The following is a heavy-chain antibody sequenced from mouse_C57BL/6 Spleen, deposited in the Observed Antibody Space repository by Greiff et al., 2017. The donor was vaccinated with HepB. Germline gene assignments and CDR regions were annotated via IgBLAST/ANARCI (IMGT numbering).Heavy chain of an antibody. V-gene: IGHV3-6*01. D-gene: IGHD1-1*01. J-gene: IGHJ4*01. CDR3: ARDKGSSYDYAMDY. Sequence: EVKLVESGPGLVKPSQSLSLTCSVTGYSITSGYYWNWIRQFPGNKLEWMGYISYDGSNNYNPSLKNRISITRDTSKNQFFLKLNSVTTEDTATYYCARDKGSSYDYAMDYWGQGTSVTVSS. CDR1: GYSITSGYY. CDR2: ISYDGSN.